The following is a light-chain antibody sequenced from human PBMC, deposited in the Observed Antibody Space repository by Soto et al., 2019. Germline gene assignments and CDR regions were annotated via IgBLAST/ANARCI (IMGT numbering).Light chain of an antibody. CDR1: SSDVGRYNY. CDR2: EVS. CDR3: SSYTSSSTRV. Sequence: QSALTQPASVSGSPGQSITISCTGTSSDVGRYNYVSWYQQHPGKAHKLMIYEVSNRPSGVSNRFSGSKSGNTASLTISGLQAEDEADYYCSSYTSSSTRVFGTGTKVTVL. J-gene: IGLJ1*01. V-gene: IGLV2-14*01.